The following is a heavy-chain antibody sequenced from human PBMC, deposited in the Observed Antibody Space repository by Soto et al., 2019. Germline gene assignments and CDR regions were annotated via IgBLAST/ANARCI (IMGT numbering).Heavy chain of an antibody. V-gene: IGHV4-34*01. J-gene: IGHJ5*02. D-gene: IGHD6-19*01. Sequence: SETLSLTCAVYGGSFSGYYWSWIRQPPGKGLEWIGECNHSGSTNYNPSLRSRVTISVDTSKNQFSLKMSSVTAADTAVYYCARCRAPGIAVAGRRGWFDPWGQGTLVTVSS. CDR1: GGSFSGYY. CDR3: ARCRAPGIAVAGRRGWFDP. CDR2: CNHSGST.